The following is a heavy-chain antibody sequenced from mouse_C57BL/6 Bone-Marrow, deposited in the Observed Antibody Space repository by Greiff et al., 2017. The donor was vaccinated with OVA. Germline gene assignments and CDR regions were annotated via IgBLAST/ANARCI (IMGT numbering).Heavy chain of an antibody. CDR1: GYTFTEYT. CDR2: FYPGSGSI. CDR3: ARHDYYYYGSRAMDY. V-gene: IGHV1-62-2*01. D-gene: IGHD1-1*01. Sequence: VQRVESGAELVKPGASVKLSCKASGYTFTEYTIHWVKQRSGQGLEWIGWFYPGSGSIKYNEKFKDKATLTADKSSSTVYMELSRLTSEDSAVDFCARHDYYYYGSRAMDYWGQGTSVTVSS. J-gene: IGHJ4*01.